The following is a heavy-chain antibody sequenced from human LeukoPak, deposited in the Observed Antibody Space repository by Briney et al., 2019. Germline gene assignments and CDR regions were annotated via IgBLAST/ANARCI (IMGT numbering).Heavy chain of an antibody. CDR2: ISGSGGST. CDR1: GFXFSSYA. D-gene: IGHD2-15*01. J-gene: IGHJ4*02. Sequence: GGSLRLSCAASGFXFSSYAMTWVRQAPGKGLEWVSGISGSGGSTYYADSVKGRFTISRDNSKNTLYLQMHSLRAEDTALYYCARGVANPGVYFDYWGQGTLVTVSS. V-gene: IGHV3-23*01. CDR3: ARGVANPGVYFDY.